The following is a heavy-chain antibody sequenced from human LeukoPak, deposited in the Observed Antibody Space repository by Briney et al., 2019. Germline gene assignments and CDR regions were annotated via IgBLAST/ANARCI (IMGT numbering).Heavy chain of an antibody. V-gene: IGHV4-59*01. Sequence: SETLSLTCTVSGGSISSYYWSWIRQPPGKGLEWIGYIYYSGSTNYNPSLKSRVTISVDTSKNQFSLKLSSVTAADTAVYYCARHKLGSPFDAFDIRGQGTMVTVSS. CDR3: ARHKLGSPFDAFDI. CDR1: GGSISSYY. CDR2: IYYSGST. J-gene: IGHJ3*02. D-gene: IGHD1-26*01.